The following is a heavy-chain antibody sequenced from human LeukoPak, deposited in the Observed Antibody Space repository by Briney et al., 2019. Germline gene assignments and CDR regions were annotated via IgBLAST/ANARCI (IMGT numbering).Heavy chain of an antibody. D-gene: IGHD1-14*01. CDR2: IHNSGRT. Sequence: KPSETLSLTCSVSGGSVSSYYWSWIRQSPGKGLEWIGYIHNSGRTNYNPSLKSRVTGFVDTSKNQVSLRLSSVTAADTAVYYCARQGTISSESYFDYGGQGPRAPVPS. J-gene: IGHJ4*02. CDR3: ARQGTISSESYFDY. V-gene: IGHV4-59*08. CDR1: GGSVSSYY.